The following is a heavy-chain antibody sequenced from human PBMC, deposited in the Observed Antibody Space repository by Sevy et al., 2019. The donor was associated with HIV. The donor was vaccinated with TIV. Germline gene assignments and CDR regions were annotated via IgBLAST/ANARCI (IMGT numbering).Heavy chain of an antibody. D-gene: IGHD1-26*01. CDR1: GYTFTGYY. V-gene: IGHV1-2*04. Sequence: ASVKVSCKASGYTFTGYYMHWVRLAPGQGLEWMGWINPNSGGTNYAQKFQGWVTMTRDTSISTAYMELSRLRSDDTAVYYCARDRGYSRSYLVVPGGAFDIWGQGTMVTVSS. CDR3: ARDRGYSRSYLVVPGGAFDI. CDR2: INPNSGGT. J-gene: IGHJ3*02.